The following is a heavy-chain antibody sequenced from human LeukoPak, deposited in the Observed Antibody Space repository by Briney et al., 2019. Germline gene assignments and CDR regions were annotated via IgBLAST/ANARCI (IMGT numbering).Heavy chain of an antibody. CDR2: ISGSGGST. J-gene: IGHJ4*02. V-gene: IGHV3-23*01. D-gene: IGHD5-12*01. CDR1: GFTFSSYA. Sequence: GGSLRLSCAASGFTFSSYAMSWVRQAPGKGLEWVSAISGSGGSTYYADSVKGRFTISRDNSKNTLYLQMNSLRAEDTAVYYCARGITGYSGWDYWGQGTLVTVSS. CDR3: ARGITGYSGWDY.